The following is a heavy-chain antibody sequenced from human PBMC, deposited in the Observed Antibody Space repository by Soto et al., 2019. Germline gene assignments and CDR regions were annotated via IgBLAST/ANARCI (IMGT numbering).Heavy chain of an antibody. CDR3: ARVWYSSGWNHFDY. D-gene: IGHD6-19*01. CDR1: RNTFRTYS. J-gene: IGHJ4*02. Sequence: ASVKVSCKTSRNTFRTYSVSWVRQAPGQGLEWMGWISAYNGNTNYAQKLQGRVTMTTDTSTSTAYMELRSLRSDDTAVYYCARVWYSSGWNHFDYWGQGTLVTVSS. CDR2: ISAYNGNT. V-gene: IGHV1-18*01.